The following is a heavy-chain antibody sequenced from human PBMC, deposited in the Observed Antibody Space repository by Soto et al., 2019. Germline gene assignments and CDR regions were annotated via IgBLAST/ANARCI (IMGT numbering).Heavy chain of an antibody. CDR3: ARGGGYDPFDY. D-gene: IGHD5-12*01. Sequence: QLQLHQSGSGLVKASQTLSLTCTFSGASISYGGYSWSWIRQPAGKGLEWIGYISHLENTFYNPSVQSRLTLSIDRSTNQFSLKLDSMTAADTAVDYCARGGGYDPFDYWGQGTLVTVAS. J-gene: IGHJ4*02. CDR2: ISHLENT. V-gene: IGHV4-30-2*01. CDR1: GASISYGGYS.